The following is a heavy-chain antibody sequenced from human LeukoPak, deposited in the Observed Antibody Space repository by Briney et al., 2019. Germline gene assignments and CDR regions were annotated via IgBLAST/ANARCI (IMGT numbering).Heavy chain of an antibody. CDR2: IYTSGTT. D-gene: IGHD3-3*01. CDR3: ARGKGYDFWSGSVWFDP. V-gene: IGHV4-61*02. Sequence: PSETLSLTCTVSGGSVSSGTYYWSWMRQPAGKGQEWIGRIYTSGTTNYNPSLKSRVTISVDTSKNQFSLKLTSVTAADTAVYYCARGKGYDFWSGSVWFDPWGQGTLVTVSS. J-gene: IGHJ5*02. CDR1: GGSVSSGTYY.